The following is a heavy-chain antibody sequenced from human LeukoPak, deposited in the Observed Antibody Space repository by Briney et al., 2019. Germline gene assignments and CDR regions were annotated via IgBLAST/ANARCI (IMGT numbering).Heavy chain of an antibody. CDR1: GFTFSSYW. CDR2: IKQDGSEK. V-gene: IGHV3-7*01. Sequence: PGGSLRLSCAASGFTFSSYWMSWVRQAPGKGLEWVANIKQDGSEKYYVDSVKGRFTISRDNAKNSLYLQMNSLRAEDTAVYYCERDHANYDFWSGYYTPYNWFDPWGQGTLVTVSS. CDR3: ERDHANYDFWSGYYTPYNWFDP. D-gene: IGHD3-3*01. J-gene: IGHJ5*02.